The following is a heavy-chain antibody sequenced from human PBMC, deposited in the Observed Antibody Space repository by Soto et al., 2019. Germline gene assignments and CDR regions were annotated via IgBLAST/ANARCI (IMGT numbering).Heavy chain of an antibody. CDR3: AREEIGGSGSCYNY. J-gene: IGHJ4*02. Sequence: GASVKVSCKASGYTFIKYFIHWVRQAPGQGLEWMAIAHPTNGETTYAQNFQGRVTVTSDTSTSTVHMELSSLRSEDTAIYYCAREEIGGSGSCYNYWGQGTRVTVS. D-gene: IGHD2-15*01. V-gene: IGHV1-46*01. CDR1: GYTFIKYF. CDR2: AHPTNGET.